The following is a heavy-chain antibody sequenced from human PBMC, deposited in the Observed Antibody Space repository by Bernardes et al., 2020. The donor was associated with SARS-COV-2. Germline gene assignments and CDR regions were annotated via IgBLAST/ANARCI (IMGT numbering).Heavy chain of an antibody. CDR2: IYYSGST. CDR1: GGSISSYY. V-gene: IGHV4-59*08. Sequence: SETLSLTCTVSGGSISSYYWSWIRQPPGKGLEWIGYIYYSGSTNYNPSLKSRVTISVDTSKNQFSLKLSSVTAADTAVYYCARHQPYSNYADYWGQGTLVTVSS. D-gene: IGHD4-4*01. CDR3: ARHQPYSNYADY. J-gene: IGHJ4*02.